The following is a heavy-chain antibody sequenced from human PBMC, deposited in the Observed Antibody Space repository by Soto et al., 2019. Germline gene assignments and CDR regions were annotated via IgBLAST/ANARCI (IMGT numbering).Heavy chain of an antibody. J-gene: IGHJ5*02. CDR3: ARRSVSETNYFDP. CDR2: FFWDDDK. CDR1: GFSLRTNEVG. Sequence: GSGPTLVNPTQTLTLTCTFSGFSLRTNEVGVGWIRQPPGKALEWLALFFWDDDKHTNPSLSARLTITKDTSKNQVVLTMTNMEPVDTATYYCARRSVSETNYFDPWGQGILVTVSS. V-gene: IGHV2-5*02.